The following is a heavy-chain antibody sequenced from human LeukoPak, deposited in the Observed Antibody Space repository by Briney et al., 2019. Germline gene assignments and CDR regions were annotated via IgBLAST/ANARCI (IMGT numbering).Heavy chain of an antibody. CDR2: IYPGDSDT. V-gene: IGHV5-51*01. Sequence: GESLKISCKGSGYSFTSYWIGWVRQMPGKGLEWMGVIYPGDSDTRYSPSFQGQVTISADKSISTAYLQWSSLKASDTAMYYCASASSIAARRYYYYGMDVWGQGTTVTVSS. D-gene: IGHD6-6*01. CDR1: GYSFTSYW. J-gene: IGHJ6*02. CDR3: ASASSIAARRYYYYGMDV.